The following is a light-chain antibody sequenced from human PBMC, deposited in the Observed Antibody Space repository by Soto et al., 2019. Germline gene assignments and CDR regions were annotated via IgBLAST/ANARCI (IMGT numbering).Light chain of an antibody. Sequence: QSVLTQPPSVSAAPRQRVTISCSGSSSNIGNNAVNWYQQVPGKAPKLLVHYDDRVASGVSDRFSGSKSGTSAFLVISGLQSEDEADYYCASWDDSLNGPLFGGGTKLTVL. CDR3: ASWDDSLNGPL. J-gene: IGLJ3*02. V-gene: IGLV1-36*01. CDR2: YDD. CDR1: SSNIGNNA.